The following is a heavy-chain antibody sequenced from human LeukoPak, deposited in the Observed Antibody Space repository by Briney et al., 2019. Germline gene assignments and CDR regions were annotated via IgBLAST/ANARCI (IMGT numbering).Heavy chain of an antibody. CDR2: IYTSGST. CDR3: ARDYYDFWRGYYYYYMDV. CDR1: GGSISSYY. D-gene: IGHD3-3*01. V-gene: IGHV4-4*07. J-gene: IGHJ6*03. Sequence: SETLSLTCTVSGGSISSYYWSWIRQPAGKGLEWIGRIYTSGSTNYNPSLKSRVTMSVDTSKNQFSLKLSSVTAADTVVYYCARDYYDFWRGYYYYYMDVWGKGTTVTVSS.